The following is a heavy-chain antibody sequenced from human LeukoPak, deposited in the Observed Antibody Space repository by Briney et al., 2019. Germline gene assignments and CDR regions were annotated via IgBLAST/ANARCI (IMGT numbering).Heavy chain of an antibody. D-gene: IGHD1-26*01. Sequence: PGGSLRLSCAASGFTFSSYAMSWVRQAPGKGLEWVSAISGSGGSTYYADSVKGRLTISRDNAKNSLYLQMNSLRDEDTAVYYCARDRKWELQTKSDYYYGMDVWGQGTTVTVSS. V-gene: IGHV3-23*01. CDR2: ISGSGGST. J-gene: IGHJ6*02. CDR1: GFTFSSYA. CDR3: ARDRKWELQTKSDYYYGMDV.